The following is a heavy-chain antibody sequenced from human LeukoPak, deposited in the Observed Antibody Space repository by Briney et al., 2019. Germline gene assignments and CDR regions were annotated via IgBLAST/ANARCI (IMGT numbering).Heavy chain of an antibody. CDR1: GGSISSGGYY. CDR3: ARSRRGYSSNWFDP. CDR2: IYHSGST. Sequence: NPSETLSLTCTVSGGSISSGGYYWSWIRQPPGKGLEWIGYIYHSGSTYYNPSLKSRVTISVDTSKNQFSLKLSSVTAADTAVYYCARSRRGYSSNWFDPWGQGTLVTVSS. J-gene: IGHJ5*02. D-gene: IGHD5-18*01. V-gene: IGHV4-30-2*01.